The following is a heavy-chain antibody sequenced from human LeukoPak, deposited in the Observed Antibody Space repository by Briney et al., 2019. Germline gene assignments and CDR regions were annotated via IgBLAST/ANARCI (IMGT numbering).Heavy chain of an antibody. CDR3: ASGRIAVAGDLYYFDY. V-gene: IGHV4-4*02. Sequence: PSGTLSLTCAVSGGSISSSNWWSWVRQPPGKGLEWIGEIYHSGSTNYNPSLKSRVTISVDKSKNQFSLKLSSMTAADTAVYYCASGRIAVAGDLYYFDYWGQGTLVTVSS. J-gene: IGHJ4*02. D-gene: IGHD6-19*01. CDR1: GGSISSSNW. CDR2: IYHSGST.